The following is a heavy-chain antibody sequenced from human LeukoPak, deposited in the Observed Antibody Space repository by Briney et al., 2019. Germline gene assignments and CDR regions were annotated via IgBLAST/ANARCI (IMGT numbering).Heavy chain of an antibody. CDR1: GFTFSSYS. D-gene: IGHD3-9*01. CDR3: AKSPRGLTGYLYYFDY. Sequence: GGSLRLSCAASGFTFSSYSFNWVRQVPGKGLEWVSSITTTFYTYYTDSVKGRFTISRDNSKNSLYLQMNSLRTEDTALYYCAKSPRGLTGYLYYFDYWGQGTLVTVSS. V-gene: IGHV3-21*04. CDR2: ITTTFYT. J-gene: IGHJ4*02.